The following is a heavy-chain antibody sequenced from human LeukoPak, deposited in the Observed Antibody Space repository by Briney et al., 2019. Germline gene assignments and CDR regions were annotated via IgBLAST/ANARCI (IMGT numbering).Heavy chain of an antibody. V-gene: IGHV3-21*01. CDR2: ISSSSSYI. D-gene: IGHD5-12*01. J-gene: IGHJ3*02. CDR1: GFTFSSYS. CDR3: ARDGDSGYPAPFDI. Sequence: GRSLRLSCAASGFTFSSYSMNWVRQAPGKGLEWVSSISSSSSYIYYADSVKGRFTISRDNAKNSLYLQMNSLRAEDTAVYYCARDGDSGYPAPFDIWGQGTMVTVSS.